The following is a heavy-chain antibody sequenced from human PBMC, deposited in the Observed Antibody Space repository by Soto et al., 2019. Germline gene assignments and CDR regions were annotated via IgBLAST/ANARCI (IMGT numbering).Heavy chain of an antibody. J-gene: IGHJ5*02. V-gene: IGHV3-7*01. D-gene: IGHD3-10*01. CDR1: GFTFSSYW. CDR3: ARVGRGRQFDP. CDR2: IKQDGSEK. Sequence: GGSLRLSCAASGFTFSSYWMSWVRQAPGKGLEWVANIKQDGSEKYYVDSVKGRFTISRDNAKNSLYLQMNSLRAEDTAVYYWARVGRGRQFDPWGKGTLVTVSS.